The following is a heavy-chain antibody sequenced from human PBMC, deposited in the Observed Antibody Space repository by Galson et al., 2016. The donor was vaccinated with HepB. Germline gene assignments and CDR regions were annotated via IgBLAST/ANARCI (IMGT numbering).Heavy chain of an antibody. J-gene: IGHJ4*02. D-gene: IGHD3-16*01. V-gene: IGHV3-7*03. Sequence: SLRLSCAASGFSFSSSWMSWVRQAPGKGLAWVANIKEDGSKEYYVDSVKGRFTVSRDNAKNSLYLQMNNLRAEDTAMYYCARDRTDHGSGTYGHDSWGQGTLVTVSS. CDR2: IKEDGSKE. CDR1: GFSFSSSW. CDR3: ARDRTDHGSGTYGHDS.